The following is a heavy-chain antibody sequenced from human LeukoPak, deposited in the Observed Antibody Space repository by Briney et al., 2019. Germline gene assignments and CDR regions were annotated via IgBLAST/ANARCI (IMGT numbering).Heavy chain of an antibody. D-gene: IGHD3-10*01. CDR2: IRSKANSYAT. CDR3: TRARYYGSGSYNWFDP. CDR1: GFTFSGSA. V-gene: IGHV3-73*01. J-gene: IGHJ5*02. Sequence: GGSLRLSCVASGFTFSGSAMHWVRQASGKGLEWVGRIRSKANSYATAYAASVKGRFTISRDDSKNTAYLQMNSLKTENTAVYYCTRARYYGSGSYNWFDPWGQGTLVTVSS.